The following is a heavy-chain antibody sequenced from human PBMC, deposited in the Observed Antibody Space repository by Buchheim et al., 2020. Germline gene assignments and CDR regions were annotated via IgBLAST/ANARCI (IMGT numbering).Heavy chain of an antibody. CDR2: MNPNSGNT. V-gene: IGHV1-8*02. Sequence: QVQLVQSGAEVKKPGASVKVSCKASGYTFTGYYMHWVRQAPGQGLEWMGWMNPNSGNTGYAHKFQGRVTMTRNTSISTAYMELSSLRSEDTAVYYCARAITGPPENDYWGQGTL. J-gene: IGHJ4*02. CDR3: ARAITGPPENDY. CDR1: GYTFTGYY. D-gene: IGHD1-20*01.